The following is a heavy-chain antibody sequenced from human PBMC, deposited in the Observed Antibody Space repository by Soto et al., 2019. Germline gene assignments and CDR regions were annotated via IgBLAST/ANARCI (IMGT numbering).Heavy chain of an antibody. Sequence: QVQMVQSGVEVKKPGASVKVSCKASGYTFTDYGVSWVRQAPGQGLEWMGWINTYNGQTNYAQTVQGRVTMTTDTSTATASMELRSLNSDDTAVYYCARDQSAVGGDFWGLGTLVTVSS. CDR1: GYTFTDYG. J-gene: IGHJ4*02. V-gene: IGHV1-18*01. CDR2: INTYNGQT. D-gene: IGHD1-26*01. CDR3: ARDQSAVGGDF.